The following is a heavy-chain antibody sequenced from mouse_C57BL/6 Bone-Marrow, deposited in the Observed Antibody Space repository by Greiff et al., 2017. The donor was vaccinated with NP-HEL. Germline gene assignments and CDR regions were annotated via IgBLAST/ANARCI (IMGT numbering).Heavy chain of an antibody. Sequence: ESGPGLVKPSQSLSLTCSVTGYSITSGYYWNWIRQFPGNKLEWMGYISYDGSNNYNPSLKNRISITLDTSKNQFFRKLNSVTTEDTATYYCAREDYYSNYEGYFDYWGQGTTLTVSS. CDR1: GYSITSGYY. J-gene: IGHJ2*01. D-gene: IGHD2-5*01. CDR2: ISYDGSN. CDR3: AREDYYSNYEGYFDY. V-gene: IGHV3-6*01.